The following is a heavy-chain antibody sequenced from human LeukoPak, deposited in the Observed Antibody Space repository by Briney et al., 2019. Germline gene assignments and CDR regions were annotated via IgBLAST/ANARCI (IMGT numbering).Heavy chain of an antibody. V-gene: IGHV3-53*01. D-gene: IGHD5-24*01. CDR1: GFTVSSEY. CDR2: IYSGGA. J-gene: IGHJ4*02. CDR3: ARDGYNLGSFDY. Sequence: GGSLRLSCAASGFTVSSEYMSWVRQAPGKGLEWVSIIYSGGAYYADSVKGRFTISRDNSENTLYLQMNSLRDEDTAVYYCARDGYNLGSFDYWGQGTLVTVSS.